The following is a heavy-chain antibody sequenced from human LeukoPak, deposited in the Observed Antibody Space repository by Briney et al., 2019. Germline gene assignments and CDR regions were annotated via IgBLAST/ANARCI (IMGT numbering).Heavy chain of an antibody. J-gene: IGHJ4*02. Sequence: SETLPLTCTVSGVSMSSYFWSWIRQPPGKGLEWIGYIYHSGSSHYNPSLKSRVTISVDTSKNQISLKLTSVTAADTAVYYCARGVIAVAGRVFDYWGQGTLVTVSS. D-gene: IGHD6-19*01. CDR2: IYHSGSS. CDR3: ARGVIAVAGRVFDY. CDR1: GVSMSSYF. V-gene: IGHV4-59*01.